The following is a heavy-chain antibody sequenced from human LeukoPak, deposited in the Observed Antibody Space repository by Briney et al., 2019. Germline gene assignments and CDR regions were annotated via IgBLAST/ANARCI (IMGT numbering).Heavy chain of an antibody. Sequence: GESLKISCKGSGYSFTSYWIGWVRQMPGKGLEWMGIIYPGDSDTRYSPSFQGQVTISADKSISTAYLQWSSLKASDTAMYYCARQYYYDSSGYSQGGKYYYYYYMDVWGKGTTVTVSS. CDR2: IYPGDSDT. J-gene: IGHJ6*03. CDR1: GYSFTSYW. V-gene: IGHV5-51*01. D-gene: IGHD3-22*01. CDR3: ARQYYYDSSGYSQGGKYYYYYYMDV.